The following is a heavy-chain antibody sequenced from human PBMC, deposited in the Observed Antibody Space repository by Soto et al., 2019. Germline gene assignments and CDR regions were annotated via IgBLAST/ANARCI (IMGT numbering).Heavy chain of an antibody. V-gene: IGHV1-2*02. CDR2: INAHSGGT. CDR3: AKDLTRQLAYWLDP. J-gene: IGHJ5*02. Sequence: GXSVKVSCKASGFSFTGYYIHWLRQAPGQGLEWMGWINAHSGGTEYAQKFQGRVTLTRDTSIATAYLTLTSLTSDDTALYYCAKDLTRQLAYWLDPWGQGTQVTVS. CDR1: GFSFTGYY. D-gene: IGHD6-6*01.